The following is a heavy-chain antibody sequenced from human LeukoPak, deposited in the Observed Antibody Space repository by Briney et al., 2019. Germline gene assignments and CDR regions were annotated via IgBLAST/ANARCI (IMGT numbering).Heavy chain of an antibody. CDR3: ARGDPTLLYGSGSYTFDY. V-gene: IGHV3-48*03. J-gene: IGHJ4*02. CDR2: ISGSGSTI. D-gene: IGHD3-10*01. CDR1: GFTFSSYE. Sequence: GGSLRLSCAASGFTFSSYEMNWVRQAPGKGLEWVSYISGSGSTIYYAGSVKGRFTISRDNAKNSLYLQMNSLRAEDTAVYYCARGDPTLLYGSGSYTFDYWGQGTLVTVSS.